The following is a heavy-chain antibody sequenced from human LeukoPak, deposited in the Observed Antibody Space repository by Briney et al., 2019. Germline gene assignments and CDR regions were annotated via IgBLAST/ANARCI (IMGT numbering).Heavy chain of an antibody. J-gene: IGHJ3*02. CDR2: IYISGGT. Sequence: SETLSLTCTVSGGSISSYYWSWIRQPAGKGLDWIGRIYISGGTNDNPSLKSRVIMSVDTSKNQFSLKLSSVTAADTAVYYCARDLADSGAFDIWGQGTMVTVSS. D-gene: IGHD6-19*01. CDR1: GGSISSYY. CDR3: ARDLADSGAFDI. V-gene: IGHV4-4*07.